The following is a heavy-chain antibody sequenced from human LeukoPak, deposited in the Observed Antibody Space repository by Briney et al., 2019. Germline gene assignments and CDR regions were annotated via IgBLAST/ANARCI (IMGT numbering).Heavy chain of an antibody. J-gene: IGHJ6*03. Sequence: GESLKISCKDSGHSFTNYWFGWVRQKPGKGLEWMGIIYPCDSDTRYSPSFQGQVNISADKSISTAYLQWSSLKASDTAMYYCARSRSSFPYYYYMDVWGEGTMVTVSS. CDR3: ARSRSSFPYYYYMDV. CDR2: IYPCDSDT. CDR1: GHSFTNYW. V-gene: IGHV5-51*01.